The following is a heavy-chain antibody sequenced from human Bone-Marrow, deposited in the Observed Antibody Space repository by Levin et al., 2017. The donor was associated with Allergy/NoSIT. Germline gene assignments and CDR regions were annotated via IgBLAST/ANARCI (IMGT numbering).Heavy chain of an antibody. J-gene: IGHJ4*02. CDR3: VRSVDTVLVQSGY. Sequence: GESLKISCKASGYAFTTYYIHWVRQAPGQGPEWMAIMNPSGGSTTYAQTFQGRLTVTRDTSTTTVDMELSSLRPEDTAVYYCVRSVDTVLVQSGYWGQGTLVTVSS. D-gene: IGHD2-8*02. CDR2: MNPSGGST. CDR1: GYAFTTYY. V-gene: IGHV1-46*01.